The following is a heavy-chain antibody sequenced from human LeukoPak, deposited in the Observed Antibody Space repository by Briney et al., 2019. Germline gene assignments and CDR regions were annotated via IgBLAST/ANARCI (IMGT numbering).Heavy chain of an antibody. D-gene: IGHD4-11*01. CDR3: ASSETGGWNSNYY. J-gene: IGHJ4*02. V-gene: IGHV3-21*01. CDR2: ISSSSSYI. CDR1: GFTFSSYS. Sequence: GGSLRLSCAASGFTFSSYSMNWVRQAPGKGLEWVSSISSSSSYIYYADSVKGRFTISRDNAKNSLYLQMNSLRAEDTAVYYCASSETGGWNSNYYWGQGTLVTVSS.